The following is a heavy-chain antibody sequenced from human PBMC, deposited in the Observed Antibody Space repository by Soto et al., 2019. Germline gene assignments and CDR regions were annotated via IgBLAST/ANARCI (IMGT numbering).Heavy chain of an antibody. J-gene: IGHJ6*02. V-gene: IGHV4-59*01. CDR2: IYYSGST. D-gene: IGHD6-13*01. Sequence: SETLSLTCTVSGGSISSYYWSWIRQPPGKGLEWIGYIYYSGSTNYNPSLKSRVTISVDTSKNQFPLKLSSVTAADTAVYYCARINRIAAAGTEYYYYGMDVWGQGTTVTVSS. CDR3: ARINRIAAAGTEYYYYGMDV. CDR1: GGSISSYY.